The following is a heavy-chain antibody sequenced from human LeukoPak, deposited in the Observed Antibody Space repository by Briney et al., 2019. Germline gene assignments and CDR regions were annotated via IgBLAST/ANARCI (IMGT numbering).Heavy chain of an antibody. V-gene: IGHV4-34*01. CDR3: ARGRYNWNYSGYNWFDP. CDR2: INHSGST. Sequence: SETLSLTCTVSGGSISGYYWSWIRQPPGKGLEWIGEINHSGSTNYNPSLKSRVTISVDTSKNQFSLKLSSVTAADTAVYYCARGRYNWNYSGYNWFDPWGQGTLVTVSS. D-gene: IGHD1-7*01. J-gene: IGHJ5*02. CDR1: GGSISGYY.